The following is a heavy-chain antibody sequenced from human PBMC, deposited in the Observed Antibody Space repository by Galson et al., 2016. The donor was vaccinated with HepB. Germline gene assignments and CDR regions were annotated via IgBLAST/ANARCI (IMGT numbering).Heavy chain of an antibody. CDR3: ARDDYFRLGY. J-gene: IGHJ4*01. Sequence: SLRLSCAASGFTFSSYSMNWARQAPGKGLEWIAWITSSSDTMSYADSVKGRFTISRDNAKNSLYLEMNSLRDEDTAVYYCARDDYFRLGYWGQEPWSPSPQ. V-gene: IGHV3-48*02. CDR1: GFTFSSYS. D-gene: IGHD3-16*01. CDR2: ITSSSDTM.